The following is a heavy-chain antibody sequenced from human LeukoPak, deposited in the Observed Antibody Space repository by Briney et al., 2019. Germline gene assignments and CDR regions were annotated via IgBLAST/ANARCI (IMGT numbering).Heavy chain of an antibody. CDR1: GFSFSSFG. CDR2: IRYGLSTE. Sequence: GGSLRLSCAASGFSFSSFGMHWVRQAPGKGLEWVAFIRYGLSTEYYADSVKGRFTIPRDNSKNTLYLQMNSLRVEDSALYYCATDIVVAAPAPYDYWGQGTLVTVSS. V-gene: IGHV3-30*02. CDR3: ATDIVVAAPAPYDY. D-gene: IGHD2-2*01. J-gene: IGHJ4*02.